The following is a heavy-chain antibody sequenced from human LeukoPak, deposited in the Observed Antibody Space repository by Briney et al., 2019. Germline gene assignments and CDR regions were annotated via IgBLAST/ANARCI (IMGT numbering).Heavy chain of an antibody. D-gene: IGHD4-17*01. CDR2: INPSGGST. CDR3: AMSFGDYYFDY. Sequence: ASVKVSCKASGYTFTSYYMHWVRQAPGQGLEWMGIINPSGGSTSYAQKFQGRVTMTRDTSKNQFSLKLSSVTAADTAVYYCAMSFGDYYFDYWGQGTLVTVSS. CDR1: GYTFTSYY. J-gene: IGHJ4*02. V-gene: IGHV1-46*01.